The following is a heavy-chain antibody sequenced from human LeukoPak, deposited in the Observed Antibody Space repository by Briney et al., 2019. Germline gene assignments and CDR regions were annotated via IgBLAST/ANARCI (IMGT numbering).Heavy chain of an antibody. CDR1: GFTFSSYS. D-gene: IGHD2-15*01. Sequence: GGSLRLSCAASGFTFSSYSMNWVRQAPGKGREWVSSIISSSSYIYYADSVKGRFTISRDNAKNSLYLQMNSLRAEDTAVYYCARGVRGVADTPFDYWGQGTLVTVSS. CDR2: IISSSSYI. V-gene: IGHV3-21*01. CDR3: ARGVRGVADTPFDY. J-gene: IGHJ4*02.